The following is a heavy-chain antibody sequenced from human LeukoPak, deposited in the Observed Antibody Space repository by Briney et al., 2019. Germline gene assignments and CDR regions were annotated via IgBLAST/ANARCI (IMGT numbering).Heavy chain of an antibody. CDR1: GYTFTGYY. D-gene: IGHD3-22*01. CDR3: ARAGYYYDSSGYWDYFDY. V-gene: IGHV1-2*02. Sequence: ASVKVSCKASGYTFTGYYMHWVRQAPEQGLEWMGWINPNSGGTNYAQKFQGRVTMTRDTSISTAYMELSRLRSDDTAVYYCARAGYYYDSSGYWDYFDYWGQGTLVTVSS. CDR2: INPNSGGT. J-gene: IGHJ4*02.